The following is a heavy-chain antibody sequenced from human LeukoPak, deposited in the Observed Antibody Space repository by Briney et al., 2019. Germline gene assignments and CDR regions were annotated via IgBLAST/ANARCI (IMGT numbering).Heavy chain of an antibody. CDR3: ARDLKGVYFVY. D-gene: IGHD3-16*01. J-gene: IGHJ4*02. Sequence: PSETLSLTCNVSGGSFNLDFWSWIRQPAGKGLEGIGRIFTNGNANYNPSLKSRVTMSVDTAKNQVFLIRKSVTAADTALYFCARDLKGVYFVYWGQGILVTVSS. CDR2: IFTNGNA. V-gene: IGHV4-4*07. CDR1: GGSFNLDF.